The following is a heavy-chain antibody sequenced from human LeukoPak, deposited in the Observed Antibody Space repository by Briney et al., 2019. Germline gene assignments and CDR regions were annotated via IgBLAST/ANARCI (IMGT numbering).Heavy chain of an antibody. V-gene: IGHV3-30*03. D-gene: IGHD2-15*01. CDR3: VRWYDAFDI. CDR1: GFTFSSYG. J-gene: IGHJ3*02. CDR2: ISYDGSNK. Sequence: PGRSLRLSCAASGFTFSSYGMHWVRQAPGKGLEWVAVISYDGSNKYYADSVKGRFTISRDNSKNTLYLQMNSLRAEDTAVYYCVRWYDAFDIWGQGTMVTVSS.